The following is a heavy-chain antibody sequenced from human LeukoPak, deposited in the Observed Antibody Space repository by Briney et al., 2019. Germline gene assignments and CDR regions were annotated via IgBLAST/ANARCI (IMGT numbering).Heavy chain of an antibody. J-gene: IGHJ4*02. Sequence: GGSLRLSCAASGFTVSSNYMSWVCQAPGKGLEWVSVIYGGSRTLYSDSVKGRFTISRDISKNTVYLQMSNLRAEDMAVYYCARDRVSSWYYFDYWGQGTLVTVSS. V-gene: IGHV3-66*01. CDR3: ARDRVSSWYYFDY. CDR1: GFTVSSNY. CDR2: IYGGSRT. D-gene: IGHD6-13*01.